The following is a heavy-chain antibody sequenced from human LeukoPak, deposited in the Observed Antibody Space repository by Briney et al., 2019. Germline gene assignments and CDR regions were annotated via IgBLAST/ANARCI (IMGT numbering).Heavy chain of an antibody. J-gene: IGHJ5*02. CDR1: GYSISSGYY. CDR2: ICHSGST. CDR3: ARELGCSGGSCFRWFDP. Sequence: SETLSLTCAVSGYSISSGYYWGWIRQPPGKGLEWIGSICHSGSTYYNPSLKSRVTISVDTSKNQFSLKLSSVTAADTAVYYCARELGCSGGSCFRWFDPWGQGTLVTVSS. V-gene: IGHV4-38-2*02. D-gene: IGHD2-15*01.